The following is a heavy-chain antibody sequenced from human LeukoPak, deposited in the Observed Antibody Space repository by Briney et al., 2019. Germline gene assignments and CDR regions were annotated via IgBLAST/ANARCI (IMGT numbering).Heavy chain of an antibody. D-gene: IGHD2-8*02. Sequence: ASVKVSCKTSGYIFTTYGVGWVRLAPGRGLEWMGWIDSKSGNTNYAQRFQGRVALTTDAPTNTAYMELWSLRSDDTAMYFCTRATHPAIPGPPSDSWGQGTLVTVSS. CDR2: IDSKSGNT. V-gene: IGHV1-18*01. CDR1: GYIFTTYG. J-gene: IGHJ4*02. CDR3: TRATHPAIPGPPSDS.